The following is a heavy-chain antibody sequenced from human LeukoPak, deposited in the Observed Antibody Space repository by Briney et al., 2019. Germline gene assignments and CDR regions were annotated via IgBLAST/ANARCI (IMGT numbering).Heavy chain of an antibody. CDR3: ARQGGSVLHYSDY. D-gene: IGHD5-12*01. Sequence: PSETLSLTCTVPGDSISTRTYHWGWIRQPPGKGLEWIGTIFYSGSTYYNPSLKSRVAISVDTSKNQFSLKLSSVTAADTAVYYCARQGGSVLHYSDYWGQGTLVTVSS. J-gene: IGHJ4*02. V-gene: IGHV4-39*01. CDR1: GDSISTRTYH. CDR2: IFYSGST.